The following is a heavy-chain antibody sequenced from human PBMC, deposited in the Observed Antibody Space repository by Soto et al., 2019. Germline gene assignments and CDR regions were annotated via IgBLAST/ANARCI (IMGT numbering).Heavy chain of an antibody. D-gene: IGHD2-8*01. V-gene: IGHV3-23*01. CDR1: GFTLSSYA. Sequence: GVSLRLSCAASGFTLSSYAMSWVRQAPGKGLEWVSASSGSGGSTYYADAGKGRFTISRDSSKNTLYLQMKRLRGEDTAVYYCAKDGTRNGVLLVHDYWGQGTLVTVSS. J-gene: IGHJ4*02. CDR2: SSGSGGST. CDR3: AKDGTRNGVLLVHDY.